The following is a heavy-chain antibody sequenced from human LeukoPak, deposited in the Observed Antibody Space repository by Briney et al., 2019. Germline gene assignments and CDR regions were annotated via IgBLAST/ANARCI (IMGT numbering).Heavy chain of an antibody. J-gene: IGHJ4*02. D-gene: IGHD3-22*01. V-gene: IGHV3-30-3*01. CDR3: ARELGSSGYYFDY. CDR1: GFTFSSYA. Sequence: GRSLRLSCAASGFTFSSYAMHWVRQAPGKGLEWVAVISYDGSNKYYADPVKGRFTISRDNSKNTLYLQMNSLRAEDTAVYYCARELGSSGYYFDYWGQGTLVTVSS. CDR2: ISYDGSNK.